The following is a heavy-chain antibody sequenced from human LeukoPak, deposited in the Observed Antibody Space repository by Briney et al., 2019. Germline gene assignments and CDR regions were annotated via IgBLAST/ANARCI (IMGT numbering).Heavy chain of an antibody. CDR2: IYSGGST. CDR1: GFTVSSNY. J-gene: IGHJ4*02. V-gene: IGHV3-53*01. D-gene: IGHD3-22*01. CDR3: ARTYDSSGYYPFYFDY. Sequence: GGSLRLACGASGFTVSSNYMSWVRQAPGKGLEWVSVIYSGGSTYYADSVKGRFTISRDNSKNTLYLQMNSLRAEDTAVYYCARTYDSSGYYPFYFDYWGQGTLVTVSS.